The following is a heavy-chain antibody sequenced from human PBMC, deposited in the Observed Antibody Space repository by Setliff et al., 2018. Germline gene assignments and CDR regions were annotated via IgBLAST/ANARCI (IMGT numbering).Heavy chain of an antibody. CDR1: GYTFDTHW. CDR2: IYPGDSDI. CDR3: ARHRVGNSGYAIPILDF. J-gene: IGHJ4*02. D-gene: IGHD5-12*01. V-gene: IGHV5-51*01. Sequence: PGESLKISCKGSGYTFDTHWIAWVRQMPGKGLEWMGIIYPGDSDIRYSPSFEGQVTISVDKSITTAYLQWSSLKASDTAIYYCARHRVGNSGYAIPILDFWGQGALVTVSS.